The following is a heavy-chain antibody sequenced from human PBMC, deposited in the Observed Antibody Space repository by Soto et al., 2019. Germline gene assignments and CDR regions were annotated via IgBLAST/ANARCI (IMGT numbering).Heavy chain of an antibody. V-gene: IGHV3-9*01. D-gene: IGHD2-2*01. CDR2: ISWNSGSI. CDR1: GFTFDDYA. Sequence: EVPLVESGGGLVQPGRSLRLSCAASGFTFDDYAMHWVRQAPGKGLEWVSGISWNSGSIGYADSVKGRFTISRDNAKNXXYXQXXSLRAEDTALYYCAKDLGDIVLVPAAHYYYYGMDVWGQGTTVTVSS. CDR3: AKDLGDIVLVPAAHYYYYGMDV. J-gene: IGHJ6*02.